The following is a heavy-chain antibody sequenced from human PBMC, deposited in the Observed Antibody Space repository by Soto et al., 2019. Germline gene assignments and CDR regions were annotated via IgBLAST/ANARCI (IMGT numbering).Heavy chain of an antibody. CDR3: AKVGDSRTIRFLWFDP. J-gene: IGHJ5*02. Sequence: EVQLLESGGGLVQPGGSLRLSCAASGFTFSSYAMSWVRQAPGKGLEWVSAISGSGGSTYYADSVKGRFTISRDNSKNMLYLQMNSLRAEDTAVYYCAKVGDSRTIRFLWFDPWGQGTLITVSS. CDR2: ISGSGGST. CDR1: GFTFSSYA. V-gene: IGHV3-23*01. D-gene: IGHD3-3*01.